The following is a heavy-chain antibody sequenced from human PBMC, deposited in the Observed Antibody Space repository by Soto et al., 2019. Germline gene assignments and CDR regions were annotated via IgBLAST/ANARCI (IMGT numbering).Heavy chain of an antibody. Sequence: QAQLMQSGAEVKKPGSSVKVSCKASGGTFSDYAINWVRQAPGQGLEWMGGIIPVLGITNYAQKFQGRITIAADESTGTAHMDLRSLSSEDTAVYYCAKDPRSITGTTSTEDFQHWGQGTLVTVSS. CDR2: IIPVLGIT. CDR3: AKDPRSITGTTSTEDFQH. D-gene: IGHD1-20*01. CDR1: GGTFSDYA. V-gene: IGHV1-69*01. J-gene: IGHJ1*01.